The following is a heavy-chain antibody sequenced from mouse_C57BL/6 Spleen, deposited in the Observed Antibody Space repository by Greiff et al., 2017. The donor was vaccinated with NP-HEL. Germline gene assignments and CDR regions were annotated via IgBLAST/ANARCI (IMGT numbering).Heavy chain of an antibody. CDR3: ARSLSGVFAY. CDR1: GYTFTSYT. J-gene: IGHJ3*01. V-gene: IGHV1-4*01. D-gene: IGHD6-1*01. CDR2: INPSSGYT. Sequence: QVQLQQSGAELARPGASVKMSCKASGYTFTSYTMHWVKQRPGQGLEWIGYINPSSGYTKYNQKFKDKATLTADKSSSTAYMQLSSLTSEDSAVYYCARSLSGVFAYWGQGTMVTVSA.